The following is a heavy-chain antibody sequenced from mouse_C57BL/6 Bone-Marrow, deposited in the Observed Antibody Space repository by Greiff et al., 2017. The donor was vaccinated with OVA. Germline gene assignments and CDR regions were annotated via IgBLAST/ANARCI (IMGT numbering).Heavy chain of an antibody. Sequence: VQLQQSGAELVKPGASVKISCKASGYTFSTYWMHWVKQRPGKGLEWIGQIYPGDGDTNYNGKFKGKATLTADKSSSTAYMQLSSLTSAASAVYFCARGAYWGQGTLVTVSA. CDR1: GYTFSTYW. J-gene: IGHJ3*01. CDR3: ARGAY. CDR2: IYPGDGDT. V-gene: IGHV1-80*01.